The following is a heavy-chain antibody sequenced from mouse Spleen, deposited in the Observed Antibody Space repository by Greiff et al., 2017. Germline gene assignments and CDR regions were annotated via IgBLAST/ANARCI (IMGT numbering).Heavy chain of an antibody. CDR2: IYPGDGDT. CDR3: ARGANSGFFDY. V-gene: IGHV1-82*01. CDR1: GYAFSSSW. Sequence: VKLQESGPELVKPGASVKISCKASGYAFSSSWMNWVKQRPGKGLEWIGRIYPGDGDTNYNGKFKGKATLTADKSSSTAYMQLSSLTSEDSAVYFCARGANSGFFDYWGQGTTLTVSS. J-gene: IGHJ2*01. D-gene: IGHD3-2*02.